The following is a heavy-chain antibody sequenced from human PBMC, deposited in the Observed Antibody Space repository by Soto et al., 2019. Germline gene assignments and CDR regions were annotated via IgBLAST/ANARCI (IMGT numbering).Heavy chain of an antibody. CDR3: AKSPTLGSATTSFYGMGV. D-gene: IGHD1-26*01. V-gene: IGHV1-69*02. J-gene: IGHJ6*02. Sequence: QVQLVQSGAEVKKPGSSVKVSCKASGGSFTSFIVTWVRQAPGQGLEWMGRIIPVLDVASYAQKFKGRLTITAGKSTNTAYMELRRLRSEDTAVYYCAKSPTLGSATTSFYGMGVWGLGTTVTVSS. CDR2: IIPVLDVA. CDR1: GGSFTSFI.